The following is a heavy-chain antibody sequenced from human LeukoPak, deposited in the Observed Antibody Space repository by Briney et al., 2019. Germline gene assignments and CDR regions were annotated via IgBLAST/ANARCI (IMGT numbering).Heavy chain of an antibody. Sequence: GGSLRLSCAASGFSFTNYGMHWVRQAPGKGLEWVSTIYSGGTTYYADSVMGRFTISRHNSRNTLYLQMNSLRAEDTAVYYCARVDTVMAYYFDLWGQGTLVTVSS. CDR2: IYSGGTT. CDR3: ARVDTVMAYYFDL. J-gene: IGHJ4*02. CDR1: GFSFTNYG. D-gene: IGHD5-18*01. V-gene: IGHV3-53*04.